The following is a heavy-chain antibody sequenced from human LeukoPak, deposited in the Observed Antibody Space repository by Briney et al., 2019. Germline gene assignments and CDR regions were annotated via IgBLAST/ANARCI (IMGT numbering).Heavy chain of an antibody. V-gene: IGHV3-66*02. Sequence: GGSLRLSCAASGFTVSSNYMSWVRQAPGKGLEWVSVIYSGGSTYYADSVKGRFTISRDNSKNALYLQMNSLRAEDTAVYYCARDPGYSSSWYYFDYWGQGTLVTVSS. CDR2: IYSGGST. CDR3: ARDPGYSSSWYYFDY. D-gene: IGHD6-13*01. J-gene: IGHJ4*02. CDR1: GFTVSSNY.